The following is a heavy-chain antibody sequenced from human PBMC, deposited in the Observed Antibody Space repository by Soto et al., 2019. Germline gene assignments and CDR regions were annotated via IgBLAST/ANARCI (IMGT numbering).Heavy chain of an antibody. CDR3: AGGYCSGGSCYRETHYYYYGMDV. Sequence: SVKVSCKASGGTFSSYAISWVRQAPGQGLEWMGGIIPIFGTANYAQKFQGRVTITADESTSTAYMELSSLRSEDTAVYYCAGGYCSGGSCYRETHYYYYGMDVWGQGTTVTVS. CDR2: IIPIFGTA. CDR1: GGTFSSYA. D-gene: IGHD2-15*01. V-gene: IGHV1-69*13. J-gene: IGHJ6*02.